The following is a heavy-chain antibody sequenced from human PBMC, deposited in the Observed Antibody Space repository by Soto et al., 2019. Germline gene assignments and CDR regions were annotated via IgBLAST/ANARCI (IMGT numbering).Heavy chain of an antibody. V-gene: IGHV1-8*01. CDR2: MNPNNGNT. D-gene: IGHD2-15*01. CDR3: ARGRRSGGSCYLY. J-gene: IGHJ4*02. Sequence: WASVKVSCKASGYSFTSYDINWVRQATEQGLEWMGWMNPNNGNTDYAQKFQGRVTMTRNSSTSTAYMELSSLRSEDTAVYYCARGRRSGGSCYLYWGQGSLVTVPQ. CDR1: GYSFTSYD.